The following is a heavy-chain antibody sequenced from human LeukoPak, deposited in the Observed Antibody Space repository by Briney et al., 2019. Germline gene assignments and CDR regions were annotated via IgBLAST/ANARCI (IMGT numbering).Heavy chain of an antibody. Sequence: SETLSLTCTVSGGSISSSSYYWGWIRQPPGKGLEWIGSIYYSGSTYYNPSLKSRVTISVDTSKNQFSLKLSSVTAADTAVYYCAREGATAGSGYYFDYWGQGSLVTVSS. V-gene: IGHV4-39*02. CDR3: AREGATAGSGYYFDY. CDR1: GGSISSSSYY. D-gene: IGHD6-13*01. CDR2: IYYSGST. J-gene: IGHJ4*02.